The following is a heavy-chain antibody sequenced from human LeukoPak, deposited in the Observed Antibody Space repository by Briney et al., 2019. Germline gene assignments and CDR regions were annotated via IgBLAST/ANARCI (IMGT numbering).Heavy chain of an antibody. CDR2: IYYSGSP. V-gene: IGHV4-59*01. J-gene: IGHJ4*02. D-gene: IGHD3-10*01. Sequence: SETLSLTCTVSGGSISSSYWSWIRQPPGKGLEWIGYIYYSGSPNYNPSLKSRVTISVDTSKNQFSLKLSSVTAADTAVYYCARGAIRPPYYFDYWGQGTLVTVSS. CDR1: GGSISSSY. CDR3: ARGAIRPPYYFDY.